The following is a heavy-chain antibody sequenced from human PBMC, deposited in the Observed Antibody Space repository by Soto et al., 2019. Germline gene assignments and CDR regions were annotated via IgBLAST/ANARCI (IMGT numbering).Heavy chain of an antibody. CDR1: GETFTSYA. V-gene: IGHV1-3*04. J-gene: IGHJ6*02. CDR3: AVKYYYFGMDV. CDR2: INTGNDNT. Sequence: ASVKVSCKASGETFTSYAMHWVRQAPGQRLEWMGWINTGNDNTKYSQKFQGRFTITRDTSASTAYMELSSLRSEDTAVYFCAVKYYYFGMDVWGQGTPVTVSS.